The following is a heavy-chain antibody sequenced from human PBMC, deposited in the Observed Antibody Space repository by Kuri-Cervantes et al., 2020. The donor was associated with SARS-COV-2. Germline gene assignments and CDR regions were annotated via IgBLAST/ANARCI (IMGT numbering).Heavy chain of an antibody. CDR1: GFTFSNYW. J-gene: IGHJ6*03. Sequence: GGSLRLSCAASGFTFSNYWMSWVRQAPGKGLEWVANIKQDGSEKYYVDSVKGRFTISRDNAKNSLYLQMNSLRAEDTAVYYCARSQYYHYCYYMDVWGKGTTVTVSS. CDR2: IKQDGSEK. V-gene: IGHV3-7*01. CDR3: ARSQYYHYCYYMDV. D-gene: IGHD2/OR15-2a*01.